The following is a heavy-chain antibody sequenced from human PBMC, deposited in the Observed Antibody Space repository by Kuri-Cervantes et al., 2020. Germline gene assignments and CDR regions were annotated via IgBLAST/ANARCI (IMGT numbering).Heavy chain of an antibody. CDR1: GFTFSSYA. J-gene: IGHJ5*02. D-gene: IGHD4-17*01. Sequence: SLKISCAASGFTFSSYAMHWVRQAPGKGLEWVSGISWNSGSIGYADSVKGRFTISRDNAKNSLYLQMNSLRAEDTALYYCAKDGYGDYRGGWFDPWGQGTLVTVSS. CDR2: ISWNSGSI. CDR3: AKDGYGDYRGGWFDP. V-gene: IGHV3-9*01.